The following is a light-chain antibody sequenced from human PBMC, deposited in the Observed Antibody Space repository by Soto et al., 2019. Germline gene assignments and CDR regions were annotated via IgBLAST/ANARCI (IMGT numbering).Light chain of an antibody. CDR3: QHYYSYSPYT. CDR2: KAS. J-gene: IGKJ2*01. V-gene: IGKV1-5*03. Sequence: DIPMTQFPPTLSASIGDRVTITCRASQTISSSLAWYQQKPGKAPKLLIYKASTLETGVPSRFSGSGSGTEFTLTIIGPQPDDFATYYYQHYYSYSPYTFGEGTRLEIK. CDR1: QTISSS.